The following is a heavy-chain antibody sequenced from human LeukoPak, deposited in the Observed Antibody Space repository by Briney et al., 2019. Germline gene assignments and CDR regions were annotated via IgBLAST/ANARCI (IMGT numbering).Heavy chain of an antibody. J-gene: IGHJ6*02. D-gene: IGHD3-10*02. V-gene: IGHV3-7*01. CDR3: ARDLHYYVAMDV. CDR1: GFTLSSYW. Sequence: GGAQRLSCAASGFTLSSYWMSWVRQAPGKGLEWVANINRDGSEKYYVDSVKGRFTISRDNAKNSLYLQMNSLRAEDTSVYYCARDLHYYVAMDVWGQGTTVTVSS. CDR2: INRDGSEK.